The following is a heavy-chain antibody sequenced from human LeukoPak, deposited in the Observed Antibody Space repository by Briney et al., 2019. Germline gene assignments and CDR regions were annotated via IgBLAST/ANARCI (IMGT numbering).Heavy chain of an antibody. J-gene: IGHJ4*02. Sequence: GGSLRLSCAASGFTVSSNYMSWVRQAPGKGLEWVSVIYSGGSTYYADSVKGRFTISRHNSKNTLYLQMNSLRAEDTAVYYCAKDMLGERHTYFDYWGQGTLVTVSS. V-gene: IGHV3-53*04. CDR1: GFTVSSNY. CDR3: AKDMLGERHTYFDY. D-gene: IGHD3-10*02. CDR2: IYSGGST.